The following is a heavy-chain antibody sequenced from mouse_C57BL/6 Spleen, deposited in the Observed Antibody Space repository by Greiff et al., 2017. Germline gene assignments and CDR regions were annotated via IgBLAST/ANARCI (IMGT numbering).Heavy chain of an antibody. V-gene: IGHV5-16*01. CDR2: INYDGSST. J-gene: IGHJ4*01. CDR1: GFTFSDYY. CDR3: ARAITTVVATDYAMDY. D-gene: IGHD1-1*01. Sequence: EVMLVESEGGLVQPGSSMKLSCTASGFTFSDYYMAWVRQVPEKGLEWVANINYDGSSTYYLDSLKSRFIISRDNAKNILYLQMSSLKSEDTATYYCARAITTVVATDYAMDYWGQGTSVTVSS.